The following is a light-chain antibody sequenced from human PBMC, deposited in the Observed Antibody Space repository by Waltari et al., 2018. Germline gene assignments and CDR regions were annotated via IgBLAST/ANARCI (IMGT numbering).Light chain of an antibody. J-gene: IGLJ2*01. V-gene: IGLV2-23*02. CDR1: SSDIWRYNQ. CDR3: CSYAGSRDVV. Sequence: QSALTQPASVSGSPGQSITISCTGTSSDIWRYNQVSWYQYHPGKAPNVVIYEVIKRPAGVPNRFSGSTSGNTASLTIAGLQAEDEADYYCCSYAGSRDVVFGGGTKLTVL. CDR2: EVI.